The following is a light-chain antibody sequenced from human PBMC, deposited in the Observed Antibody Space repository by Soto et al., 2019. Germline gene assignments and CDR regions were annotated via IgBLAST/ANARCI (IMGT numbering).Light chain of an antibody. Sequence: EIVLTQSPATLSLSPGERATLSCRASQSVSSYLAWYQQKPGQAPRLLIYGASTRATGIPARFSGSGSGTEFTLTISSLQSEDFAVYYCQQYNNWSTFGQGTRLEIK. V-gene: IGKV3-15*01. CDR2: GAS. CDR3: QQYNNWST. CDR1: QSVSSY. J-gene: IGKJ5*01.